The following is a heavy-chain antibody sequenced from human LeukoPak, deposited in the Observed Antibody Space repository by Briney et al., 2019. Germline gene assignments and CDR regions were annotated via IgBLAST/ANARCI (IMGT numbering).Heavy chain of an antibody. CDR1: GYTFTSYG. D-gene: IGHD1-26*01. Sequence: ASVKVSCKASGYTFTSYGISWVRQDPGQGXEWMGWISAYNGNTNYAQKLQGRVTMTTDTSTSAAYMELRSLRSDDTAVYYCARVPWELLPFDYWGQGTLVTVSS. J-gene: IGHJ4*02. CDR3: ARVPWELLPFDY. V-gene: IGHV1-18*01. CDR2: ISAYNGNT.